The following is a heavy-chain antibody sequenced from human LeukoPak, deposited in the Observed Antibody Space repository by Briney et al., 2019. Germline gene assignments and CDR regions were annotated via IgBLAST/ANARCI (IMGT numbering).Heavy chain of an antibody. V-gene: IGHV1-69*05. D-gene: IGHD2-2*01. Sequence: SVKVSCKASGGTFSSYAISWVRQAPGQGLEWMGGIIPIFGAANYAQKFQGRVTITTDESTSTAYMELSSLRSEDTAVYYCARENIVVVPAAIRYFDYWGQGTLVTVSS. CDR1: GGTFSSYA. J-gene: IGHJ4*02. CDR3: ARENIVVVPAAIRYFDY. CDR2: IIPIFGAA.